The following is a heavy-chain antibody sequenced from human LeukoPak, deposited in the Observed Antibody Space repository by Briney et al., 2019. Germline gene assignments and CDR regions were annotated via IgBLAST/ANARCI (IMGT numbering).Heavy chain of an antibody. CDR1: GYTFTDYY. CDR3: TRGTNFYGYDN. Sequence: GASVKVSCKASGYTFTDYYINWVRQAPGQGLEWMGWINPNNGGTNFAKQFQDRVAMTRDTSISTAYMELSRLRSDDSAVYYCTRGTNFYGYDNWGQGALVTVSS. J-gene: IGHJ4*02. D-gene: IGHD5-18*01. CDR2: INPNNGGT. V-gene: IGHV1-2*02.